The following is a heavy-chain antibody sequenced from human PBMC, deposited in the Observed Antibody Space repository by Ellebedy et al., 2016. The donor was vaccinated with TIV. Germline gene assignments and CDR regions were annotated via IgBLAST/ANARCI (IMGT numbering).Heavy chain of an antibody. J-gene: IGHJ4*02. D-gene: IGHD6-6*01. CDR3: AKGGPDSSFDRYSFDS. CDR2: IWYDGFNK. CDR1: GFSFSTYG. V-gene: IGHV3-30*02. Sequence: GESLKISCAASGFSFSTYGMHWVRQAPGQGLEWVAVIWYDGFNKDYADSVKGRFTISRDKSKNTLYLHMSSLEAEDTAVYFCAKGGPDSSFDRYSFDSWGQGTLVTVSS.